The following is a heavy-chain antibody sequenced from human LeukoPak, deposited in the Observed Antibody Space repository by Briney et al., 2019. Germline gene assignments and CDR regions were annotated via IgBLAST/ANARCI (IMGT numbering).Heavy chain of an antibody. Sequence: SETLSLTCTVSGCSITSNSYSWGWIRQPPGKGLQWIVTLSHAGANFYNPSLKSRVTMPVDTSKNQFSLKLNSVTASDTDVYYCARLRGGVQLWGDWGQGTLVTVSS. D-gene: IGHD5-18*01. J-gene: IGHJ4*02. CDR1: GCSITSNSYS. V-gene: IGHV4-39*01. CDR2: LSHAGAN. CDR3: ARLRGGVQLWGD.